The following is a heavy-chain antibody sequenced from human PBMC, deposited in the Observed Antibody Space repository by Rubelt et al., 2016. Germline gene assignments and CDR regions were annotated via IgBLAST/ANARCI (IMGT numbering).Heavy chain of an antibody. D-gene: IGHD3-22*01. J-gene: IGHJ3*02. CDR2: IIAIFGIA. CDR3: ARDRLLDESSGGDAFDI. V-gene: IGHV1-69*17. CDR1: GVTFSSYA. Sequence: QVQLVQSGAEVKKPGSSVKVSCKASGVTFSSYAISWVRQAPGHGLEWMGGIIAIFGIANYAQKFQAKVTITADKSTGKAYMGLSSLRSEDTAVYYCARDRLLDESSGGDAFDIWGQGTMVTVSS.